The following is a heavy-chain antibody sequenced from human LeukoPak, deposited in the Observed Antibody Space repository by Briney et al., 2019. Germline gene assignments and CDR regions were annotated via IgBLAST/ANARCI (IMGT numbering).Heavy chain of an antibody. CDR1: GGSISSYY. D-gene: IGHD5-12*01. Sequence: PSETLSLTCTVSGGSISSYYWSWIRQPAGKGLEWIGRIYASGTTRYNPSLESRVTMSVDTSKNQFSLKLTSVTAADTAVYFCARGLSAAYDYNWFDPWGQGTLVTVSS. J-gene: IGHJ5*02. V-gene: IGHV4-4*07. CDR2: IYASGTT. CDR3: ARGLSAAYDYNWFDP.